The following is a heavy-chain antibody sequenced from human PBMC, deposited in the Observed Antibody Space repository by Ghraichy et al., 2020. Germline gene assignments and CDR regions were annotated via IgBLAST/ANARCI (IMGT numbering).Heavy chain of an antibody. D-gene: IGHD2-2*01. CDR1: GFTFSGYW. CDR3: AKNVVAAGKIYYYYYGMYV. CDR2: IKQDGSEE. V-gene: IGHV3-7*01. J-gene: IGHJ6*02. Sequence: GESLNISCAASGFTFSGYWMTWVRQAPGKGLEWVASIKQDGSEEIYVDSVKGRFTISRDNAKTSLDLQMNSLRAEDSAVYYCAKNVVAAGKIYYYYYGMYVWCQGTTVTVSS.